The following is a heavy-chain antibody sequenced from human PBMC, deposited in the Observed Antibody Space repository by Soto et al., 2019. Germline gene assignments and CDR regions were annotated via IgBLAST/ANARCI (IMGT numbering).Heavy chain of an antibody. Sequence: EVQLLESGGGLVQPGGSLRLSCAASGFTFSSYAMSWVRQAPGKGLEWVSAISGSGGSTYYADSVKGRFTISRDNSKNTLYLQMNSLRAEDTAVYYCAKRPQVGGHCGGDCYPDYWGQGTLVTVSS. CDR1: GFTFSSYA. D-gene: IGHD2-21*02. V-gene: IGHV3-23*01. CDR2: ISGSGGST. J-gene: IGHJ4*02. CDR3: AKRPQVGGHCGGDCYPDY.